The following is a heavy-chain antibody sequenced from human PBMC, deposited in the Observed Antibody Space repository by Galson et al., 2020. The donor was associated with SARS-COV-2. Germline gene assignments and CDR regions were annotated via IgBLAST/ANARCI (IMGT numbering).Heavy chain of an antibody. Sequence: ASVKVSCKVSGYTLTEISMHWVRQTPRKGLEWMGGFDPEDGKTIYAQQFQGRVTLTEDTSTDTAYMEPSSLRSEDTSVYYCATDLAEIFGVSNPLDYWGQGTLVTVSS. V-gene: IGHV1-24*01. CDR3: ATDLAEIFGVSNPLDY. J-gene: IGHJ4*02. CDR2: FDPEDGKT. CDR1: GYTLTEIS. D-gene: IGHD3-3*01.